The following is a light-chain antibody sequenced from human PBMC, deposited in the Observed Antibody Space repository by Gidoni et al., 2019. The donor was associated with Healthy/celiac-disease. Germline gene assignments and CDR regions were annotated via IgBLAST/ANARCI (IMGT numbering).Light chain of an antibody. J-gene: IGLJ1*01. V-gene: IGLV1-40*01. CDR2: GNS. Sequence: QSVLTQPPSVSGAPGQRVTISCTGSSSNIGAGYDVHWYQQLPGTAPKHLIYGNSNRPSGVPDRFSGSKSGTSASLAITGLQAEEEADYYCQSYDSSLSGDVFGTGTKVTVL. CDR3: QSYDSSLSGDV. CDR1: SSNIGAGYD.